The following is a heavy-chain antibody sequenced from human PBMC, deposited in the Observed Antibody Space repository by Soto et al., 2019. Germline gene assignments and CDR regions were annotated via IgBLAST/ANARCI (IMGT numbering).Heavy chain of an antibody. CDR3: ERKTYGGLFDY. D-gene: IGHD4-17*01. Sequence: QMQLQESGPGLVKPSGTLSLTCAVSGDSITTSSWWSWVRQSPGKGLEWIAEIYHSGSANSNPSLKSRVTISVDKSKSQFSLKMTSMTAADTAVYYCERKTYGGLFDYWGQGILVTVSS. J-gene: IGHJ4*02. CDR1: GDSITTSSW. V-gene: IGHV4-4*02. CDR2: IYHSGSA.